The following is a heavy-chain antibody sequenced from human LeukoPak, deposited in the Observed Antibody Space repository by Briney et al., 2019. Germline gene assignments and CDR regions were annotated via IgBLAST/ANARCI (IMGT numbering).Heavy chain of an antibody. CDR1: GFTFSSYW. J-gene: IGHJ4*02. V-gene: IGHV3-74*01. D-gene: IGHD3-3*01. CDR2: INTDGSST. CDR3: AREDRITIFGVVMGATILNY. Sequence: PGGSLRLSCAASGFTFSSYWMHWVRQAPGKGLVWVSRINTDGSSTSYADSVKGRFTISRDNAKNTLYLQMNSLRAEDTAVYYCAREDRITIFGVVMGATILNYWGQGTLVTVSS.